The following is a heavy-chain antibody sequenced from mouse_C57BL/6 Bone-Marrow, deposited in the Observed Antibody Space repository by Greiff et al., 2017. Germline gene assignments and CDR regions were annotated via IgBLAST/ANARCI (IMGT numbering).Heavy chain of an antibody. Sequence: EVTLVESEGGLVQPGSSMKLSCTASGFTFSDYYMAWVRQVPEKGLEWVANINYDGSSTYYLDSLKSRFIISRDNAKNILYLQMSSLKSEDTATYYWARVRGGRWLLRYFDVWGTGTTVTVSS. D-gene: IGHD2-3*01. V-gene: IGHV5-16*01. CDR1: GFTFSDYY. J-gene: IGHJ1*03. CDR3: ARVRGGRWLLRYFDV. CDR2: INYDGSST.